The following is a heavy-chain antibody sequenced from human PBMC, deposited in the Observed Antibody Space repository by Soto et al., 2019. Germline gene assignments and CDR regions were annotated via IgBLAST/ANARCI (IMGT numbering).Heavy chain of an antibody. CDR2: ISSSSSTI. V-gene: IGHV3-48*02. Sequence: EVQLVESGGGLVQPGGSLRLSCAASGFTFSSYSMNWVRQAPGKGLEWVSYISSSSSTIYYADSVKGRFTISRDNAKNSLYLQLNSLRDEDTAVYYCARSPYYYDSSNYYGYWGQGTLVTVSP. J-gene: IGHJ4*02. CDR1: GFTFSSYS. D-gene: IGHD3-22*01. CDR3: ARSPYYYDSSNYYGY.